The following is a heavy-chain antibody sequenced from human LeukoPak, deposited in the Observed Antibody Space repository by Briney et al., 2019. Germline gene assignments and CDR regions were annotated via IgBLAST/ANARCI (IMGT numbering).Heavy chain of an antibody. CDR3: ARDSFHTS. J-gene: IGHJ5*02. CDR2: IHNDGTT. CDR1: GFTFSNCA. D-gene: IGHD2-2*02. V-gene: IGHV3-66*01. Sequence: PGGSLRLSCAAFGFTFSNCAMLWVRQAPGKGLEWVSIIHNDGTTYYADSVKGRFTISRDDSKNTIYLQMNSLRAEDTAVYYCARDSFHTSWGQGTLVTVSS.